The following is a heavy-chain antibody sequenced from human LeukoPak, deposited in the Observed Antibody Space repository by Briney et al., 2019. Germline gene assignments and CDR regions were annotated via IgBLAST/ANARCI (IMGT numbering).Heavy chain of an antibody. Sequence: HPGGSLRLSCAASGFTFSSYGMHWVRQAPGKGLEWVAFIRYDGSNKYYADSVKGRFTISRDNAKNSLYLQMNSLRAEDTAVYYCARDGTPPRGDFDYFDYWGQGTLVTVSS. CDR2: IRYDGSNK. V-gene: IGHV3-30*02. J-gene: IGHJ4*02. CDR3: ARDGTPPRGDFDYFDY. D-gene: IGHD2-21*02. CDR1: GFTFSSYG.